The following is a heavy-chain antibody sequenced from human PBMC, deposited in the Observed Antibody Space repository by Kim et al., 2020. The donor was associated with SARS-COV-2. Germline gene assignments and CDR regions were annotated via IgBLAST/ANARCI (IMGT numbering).Heavy chain of an antibody. D-gene: IGHD3-22*01. J-gene: IGHJ4*01. CDR2: ISYDGSNK. Sequence: GGSLRLSCAASGFTFSSYGMHWVRQAPGKGLEWVAVISYDGSNKYYADSVKGRFTISRDNSKNTLYLQMNSLRAEDTAVYYCAKDSSLRITMTRGYFDY. CDR3: AKDSSLRITMTRGYFDY. CDR1: GFTFSSYG. V-gene: IGHV3-30*18.